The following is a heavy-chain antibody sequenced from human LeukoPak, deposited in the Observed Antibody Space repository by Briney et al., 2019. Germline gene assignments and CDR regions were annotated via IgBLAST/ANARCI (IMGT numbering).Heavy chain of an antibody. CDR2: IYYSGST. J-gene: IGHJ4*02. Sequence: PSETLSLTCSVSGGSISNYYWSWIRQPPGKGLEWIGYIYYSGSTNYNPSPKSRVTISVDTSKNQFSLKLSSVTAADTAVYYCARVPLSCGGDCYSEAFYFDYWGQGTLVTVSS. CDR3: ARVPLSCGGDCYSEAFYFDY. V-gene: IGHV4-59*01. D-gene: IGHD2-21*02. CDR1: GGSISNYY.